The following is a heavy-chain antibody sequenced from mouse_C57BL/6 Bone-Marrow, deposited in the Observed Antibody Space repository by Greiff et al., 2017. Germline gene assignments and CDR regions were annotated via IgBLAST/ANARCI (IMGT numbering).Heavy chain of an antibody. V-gene: IGHV5-17*01. J-gene: IGHJ2*01. CDR3: ARSQLTPFDY. CDR1: GFTFSDYG. Sequence: EVKLMESGGGLVKPGGSLKLSCAASGFTFSDYGMHWVRQAPEKGLEWVAYISSGSSTIYYADTVKGRFTISRDNAKNTLCLQMTSLRSEDTAMYYCARSQLTPFDYWGQGTTLTVSS. D-gene: IGHD3-3*01. CDR2: ISSGSSTI.